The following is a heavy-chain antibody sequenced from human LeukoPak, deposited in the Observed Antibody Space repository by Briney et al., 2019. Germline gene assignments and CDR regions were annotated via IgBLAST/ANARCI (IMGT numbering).Heavy chain of an antibody. CDR2: ISDDGRSK. CDR1: GFLYFSYG. D-gene: IGHD4-17*01. CDR3: AKRPSDYGDYVSYFDY. Sequence: QPGGPLRLFCGASGFLYFSYGMLWLRQATGKGREGVGDISDDGRSKDYAGSVKGRFTISRDNSKVTLYLQMHSLRDEDTAVYYCAKRPSDYGDYVSYFDYWGQGTLVTVSS. V-gene: IGHV3-30*18. J-gene: IGHJ4*02.